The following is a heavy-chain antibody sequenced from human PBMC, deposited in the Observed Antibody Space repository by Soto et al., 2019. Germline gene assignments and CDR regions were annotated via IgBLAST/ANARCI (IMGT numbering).Heavy chain of an antibody. CDR3: ARDTGYFRGYNWFDP. J-gene: IGHJ5*02. D-gene: IGHD3-22*01. CDR2: IYYRGDT. V-gene: IGHV4-31*03. Sequence: PSETLSLTCTVSGDSINSAAYYWSWIRQHPGNGLEWIGYIYYRGDTYYNPSLNGRATISLDTSKNQFSLNLRSVTAADTAVYYCARDTGYFRGYNWFDPWGQRTLVTVSS. CDR1: GDSINSAAYY.